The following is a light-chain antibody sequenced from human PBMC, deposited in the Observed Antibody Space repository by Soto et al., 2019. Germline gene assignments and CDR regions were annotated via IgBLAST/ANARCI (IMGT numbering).Light chain of an antibody. J-gene: IGKJ1*01. CDR1: QSVLYSSNNKNY. CDR2: WAS. Sequence: DIVMTQSPDSLAVSLGERATINCKPSQSVLYSSNNKNYLAWYQQKPGQPPKLLIYWASTRESGVPDRFSGSGSGTDFTLTISSLQAEDVAVYYCQQSYSTPPTFGQGTKVEIK. V-gene: IGKV4-1*01. CDR3: QQSYSTPPT.